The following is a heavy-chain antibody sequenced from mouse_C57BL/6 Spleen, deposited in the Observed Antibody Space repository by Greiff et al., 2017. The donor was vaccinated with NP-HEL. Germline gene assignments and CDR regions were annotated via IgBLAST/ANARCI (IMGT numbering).Heavy chain of an antibody. V-gene: IGHV1-9*01. CDR1: GYTFTGYW. D-gene: IGHD1-1*01. CDR2: ILTGSGST. J-gene: IGHJ2*01. CDR3: AEREGSKGYYFDY. Sequence: QVQLKQSGAELMKPGASVKLSCKATGYTFTGYWIEWVKQRPGHGLEWIGEILTGSGSTNYNEKFKGKATFTADTSSNTAYMQRSSLTTEYSAIYYGAEREGSKGYYFDYWGQGTTLTVSS.